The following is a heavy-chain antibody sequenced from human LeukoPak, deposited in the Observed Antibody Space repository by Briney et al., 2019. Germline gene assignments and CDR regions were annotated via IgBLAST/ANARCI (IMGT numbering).Heavy chain of an antibody. CDR3: AKVLLWFGEFSHFDY. J-gene: IGHJ4*02. CDR2: IIGGGGST. CDR1: GFIFDDYG. D-gene: IGHD3-10*01. V-gene: IGHV3-23*01. Sequence: PGGSLRLSCAASGFIFDDYGMSWVRQAPGKGREWVSAIIGGGGSTYYADSVKGRFTISRDNSKNTLYLQMNRLRAEDTAVYYCAKVLLWFGEFSHFDYWGQGTLVTVSS.